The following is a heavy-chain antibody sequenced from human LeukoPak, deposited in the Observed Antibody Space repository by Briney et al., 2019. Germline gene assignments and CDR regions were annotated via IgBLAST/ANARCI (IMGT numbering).Heavy chain of an antibody. CDR3: ARVKRYSGYDYPIDYYYHYMDV. V-gene: IGHV1-69*02. CDR2: IIPILGIA. CDR1: GGTFSSYT. Sequence: SVKVSCKASGGTFSSYTISWVRQAPGQGLEWMGRIIPILGIANYAQKFQGRVTITADKSTSTAYMELSSLRSEDTAVYYCARVKRYSGYDYPIDYYYHYMDVWGKGTTVTVSS. J-gene: IGHJ6*03. D-gene: IGHD5-12*01.